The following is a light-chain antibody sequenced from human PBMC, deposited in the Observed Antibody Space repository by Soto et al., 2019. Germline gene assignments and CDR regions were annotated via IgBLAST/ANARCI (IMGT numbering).Light chain of an antibody. CDR2: XXX. J-gene: IGLJ2*01. CDR3: XTWDSSLSAVV. CDR1: SSNIGNNY. Sequence: QSVLTQPPSVSAAPGQKVTISCSGSSSNIGNNYVSWYQQLPGTAPKLLXXXXXXXXXGIPDRFSGSKSGTSATLGITGLXXXXXXXXXXXTWDSSLSAVVFGGGTQLTVL. V-gene: IGLV1-51*01.